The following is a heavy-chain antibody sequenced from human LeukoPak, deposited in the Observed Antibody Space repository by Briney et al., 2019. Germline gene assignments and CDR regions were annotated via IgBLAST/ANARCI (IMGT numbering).Heavy chain of an antibody. CDR3: VRESDVWSGPGIGRPLDV. D-gene: IGHD3-3*01. Sequence: GGSLRLSCAASGFTFSNSWMTWVRQAPGRGLEWVANIKEDGSDKQYVDSVRGRFTISRDNAKNSVSLQMDGLRAEDTAVYHCVRESDVWSGPGIGRPLDVWGKGTTVTVSS. CDR1: GFTFSNSW. J-gene: IGHJ6*04. V-gene: IGHV3-7*01. CDR2: IKEDGSDK.